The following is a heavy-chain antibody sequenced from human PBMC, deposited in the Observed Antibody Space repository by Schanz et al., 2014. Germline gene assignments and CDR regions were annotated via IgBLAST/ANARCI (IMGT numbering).Heavy chain of an antibody. V-gene: IGHV3-23*01. Sequence: EVQLLESGGGLIQPGGSLRLSCAASGFTFSSYDVFWVRQAPGKGLEWVSAISGSGGSTYYADSVKGRFTISRDNSKNSLYLEMNSLRAEDTAVYYCARGGPAYYFDDWGQGTLVTVSS. J-gene: IGHJ4*02. CDR3: ARGGPAYYFDD. CDR2: ISGSGGST. CDR1: GFTFSSYD.